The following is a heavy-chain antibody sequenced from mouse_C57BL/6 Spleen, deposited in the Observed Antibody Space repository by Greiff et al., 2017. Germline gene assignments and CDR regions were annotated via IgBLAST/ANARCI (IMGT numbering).Heavy chain of an antibody. CDR1: GFTFSSYA. J-gene: IGHJ2*01. CDR2: ISDGGSYT. Sequence: VKLVESGGGLVKPGGSLKLSCAASGFTFSSYAMSWVRQSPAKRLEWVATISDGGSYTYYPDNVKGRFTISRDNAKNNLYLQMSHLKSEDTAMYYCARWWYGYFDYWGQGTTLTVSS. CDR3: ARWWYGYFDY. D-gene: IGHD1-1*02. V-gene: IGHV5-4*03.